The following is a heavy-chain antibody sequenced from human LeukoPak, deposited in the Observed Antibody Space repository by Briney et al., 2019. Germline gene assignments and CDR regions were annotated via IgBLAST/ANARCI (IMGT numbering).Heavy chain of an antibody. CDR2: IYYSGST. D-gene: IGHD6-13*01. V-gene: IGHV4-59*01. CDR1: GGSISSYY. J-gene: IGHJ4*02. CDR3: ARGGIAAAGTMNY. Sequence: SETLSLTCTVSGGSISSYYWSWIRQPPGKGLEWIGYIYYSGSTNYNPSLKSRVTISVDTSKNQFSLKLSSVTAADTAVYYCARGGIAAAGTMNYWGQGTLVTVSS.